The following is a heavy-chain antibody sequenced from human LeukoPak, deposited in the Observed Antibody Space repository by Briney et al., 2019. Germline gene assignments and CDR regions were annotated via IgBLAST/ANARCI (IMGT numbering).Heavy chain of an antibody. J-gene: IGHJ4*02. Sequence: GSLRLSCAASGFTFSSYGMHWVRQAPGKGLEWVAVISYDGSNKYYADSVKGRFTISRDNSKNTLYLQMNSLRAEDTAVYYCAKGTYYYDSSGYYGGYYFDYWGQGTLVTVSS. D-gene: IGHD3-22*01. CDR3: AKGTYYYDSSGYYGGYYFDY. CDR2: ISYDGSNK. V-gene: IGHV3-30*19. CDR1: GFTFSSYG.